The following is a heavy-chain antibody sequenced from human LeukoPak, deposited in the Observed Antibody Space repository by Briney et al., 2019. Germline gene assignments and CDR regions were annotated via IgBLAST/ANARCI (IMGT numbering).Heavy chain of an antibody. Sequence: GGSLRLSCAASGFTFSSYWMSWVRQAPGKGLEWVANIKQDGSEKYYVDSVKGRFTISRDNAKNSLYLQMNSLRAEDTAVYCCARRGYSGYDYGLDYWGQGTLVTVSS. CDR3: ARRGYSGYDYGLDY. J-gene: IGHJ4*02. CDR2: IKQDGSEK. V-gene: IGHV3-7*01. D-gene: IGHD5-12*01. CDR1: GFTFSSYW.